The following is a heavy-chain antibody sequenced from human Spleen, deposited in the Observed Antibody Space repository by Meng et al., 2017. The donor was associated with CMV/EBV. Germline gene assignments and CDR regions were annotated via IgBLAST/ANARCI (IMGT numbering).Heavy chain of an antibody. CDR2: ISWNSGNI. V-gene: IGHV3-9*03. CDR3: AKDIYSSTFGYFDY. Sequence: GGSLRLSCAASGFTFDDYAMHWVRQAPGKGLEWVSGISWNSGNIDYADSVKGRFTISRDSAKNSLYLQMNSLRAEDMALYYCAKDIYSSTFGYFDYWGQGTLVTVSS. D-gene: IGHD6-13*01. J-gene: IGHJ4*02. CDR1: GFTFDDYA.